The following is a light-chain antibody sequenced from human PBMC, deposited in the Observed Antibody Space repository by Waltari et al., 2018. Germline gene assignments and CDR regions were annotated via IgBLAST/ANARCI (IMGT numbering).Light chain of an antibody. V-gene: IGKV3-20*01. CDR1: QSVSSTY. CDR3: QQYGSSPVT. CDR2: GAS. Sequence: EIVLTQSPGTLSLSPGERATLSCRTSQSVSSTYLAWYQQKPGQAPRLLIHGASSRVTGLPDRFSGSWSGTDFTLTISRLEPEDFAVYYCQQYGSSPVTFGPGTKVDIK. J-gene: IGKJ3*01.